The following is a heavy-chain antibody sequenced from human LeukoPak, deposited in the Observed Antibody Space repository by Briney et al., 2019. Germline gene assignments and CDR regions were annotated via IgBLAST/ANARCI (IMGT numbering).Heavy chain of an antibody. D-gene: IGHD6-6*01. J-gene: IGHJ6*02. CDR3: ARVLTIAARPYYYYYGMDV. CDR1: GGSFSGYY. Sequence: SETLSLTCAVYGGSFSGYYWSWIRQHPGKGLEWIGYIYYSGSTYYNPSLKSRVTISVDTSKNQFSLKLSSVTAADTAVYYCARVLTIAARPYYYYYGMDVWGQGTTVTVSS. CDR2: IYYSGST. V-gene: IGHV4-31*11.